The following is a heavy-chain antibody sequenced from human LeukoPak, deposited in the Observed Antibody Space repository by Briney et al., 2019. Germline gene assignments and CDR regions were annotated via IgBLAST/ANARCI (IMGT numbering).Heavy chain of an antibody. V-gene: IGHV3-9*01. Sequence: PGRSLRLSCAASGFTFDDYAMHWVRQAPGKGLEWVSGISWNSGSIGYADSVKGRFTISRDNAKNSLYLQMNSLRAEDTALYYCAKDILDSSSPGWDYWGQGTLVTVSS. CDR2: ISWNSGSI. J-gene: IGHJ4*02. D-gene: IGHD6-6*01. CDR3: AKDILDSSSPGWDY. CDR1: GFTFDDYA.